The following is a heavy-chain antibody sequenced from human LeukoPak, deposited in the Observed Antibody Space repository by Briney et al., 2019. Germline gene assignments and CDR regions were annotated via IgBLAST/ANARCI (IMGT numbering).Heavy chain of an antibody. CDR2: ISGSGGST. V-gene: IGHV3-23*01. CDR1: GFTFSSYA. CDR3: AKWDWNYAYDY. J-gene: IGHJ4*02. Sequence: GGSLRLSCAASGFTFSSYAMSWVRQAPGKGLEWVSSISGSGGSTYHADSVKGRFAISRDNSENTLFLQMSSLRAEDTAVYYCAKWDWNYAYDYWGQGTLVTVSS. D-gene: IGHD1-7*01.